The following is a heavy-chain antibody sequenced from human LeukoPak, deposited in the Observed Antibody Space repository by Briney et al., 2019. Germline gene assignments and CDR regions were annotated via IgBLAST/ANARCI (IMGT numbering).Heavy chain of an antibody. D-gene: IGHD6-19*01. V-gene: IGHV3-21*03. CDR1: GFSFSFSN. Sequence: PGGSLRLSCAASGFSFSFSNMNWVRQAPGKGLEWVSYISSTNGHTYYADSENGRFTISRDTAKNSLYLQMNSLRVEDTAIYFCARDRDSSGLYGGADLWGQGVLVTVSA. CDR2: ISSTNGHT. J-gene: IGHJ5*02. CDR3: ARDRDSSGLYGGADL.